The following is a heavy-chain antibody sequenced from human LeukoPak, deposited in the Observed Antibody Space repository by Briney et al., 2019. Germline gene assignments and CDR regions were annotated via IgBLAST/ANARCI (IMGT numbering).Heavy chain of an antibody. CDR3: AKEPGYSSGRTI. CDR2: ISGSGGST. Sequence: PGGSLRLSCAASGFTFRGYAMGWVRQAPGKGLEWVSLISGSGGSTYYADSVKGRFTISSDNSKNTLYLQMNSLRAEDTAVYYCAKEPGYSSGRTIWGQGTMVTVSS. D-gene: IGHD6-19*01. CDR1: GFTFRGYA. J-gene: IGHJ3*02. V-gene: IGHV3-23*01.